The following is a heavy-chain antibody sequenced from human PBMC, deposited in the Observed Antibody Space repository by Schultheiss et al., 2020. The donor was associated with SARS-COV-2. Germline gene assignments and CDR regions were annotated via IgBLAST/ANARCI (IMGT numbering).Heavy chain of an antibody. CDR1: GGSVSDYY. V-gene: IGHV4-59*02. CDR2: IYYTGST. D-gene: IGHD6-19*01. CDR3: AREPSYSSGGMDV. Sequence: SETLSLTCTVSGGSVSDYYWSWFRQPPGKGLEWIGYIYYTGSTYYNPSLKSRVTISVDTSKNQFSLKLSSVTAADTAVYYCAREPSYSSGGMDVWGQGTTVTVSS. J-gene: IGHJ6*02.